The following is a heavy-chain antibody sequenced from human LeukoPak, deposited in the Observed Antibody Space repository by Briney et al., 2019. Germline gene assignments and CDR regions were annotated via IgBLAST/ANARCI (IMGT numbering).Heavy chain of an antibody. J-gene: IGHJ5*02. V-gene: IGHV3-21*01. CDR1: GFTFSSYS. CDR2: ISGNSNNI. D-gene: IGHD6-19*01. Sequence: GESLRLSCAASGFTFSSYSMKWVRQAPGKGLEWVSSISGNSNNIYYIDSVKGRFSISRDNAKNSLYLQMNSLRAEDTAVYYCATGGLQWLAHLGSWGQGTLVTVSS. CDR3: ATGGLQWLAHLGS.